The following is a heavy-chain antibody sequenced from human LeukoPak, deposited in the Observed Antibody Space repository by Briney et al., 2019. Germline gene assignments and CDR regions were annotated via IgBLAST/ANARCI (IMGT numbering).Heavy chain of an antibody. Sequence: PGGSLRLSCAASGFTFSDYWMHWVRQAPGKGLVWVSAISGSGGSTYYADSVKGRFTISRDNSKNTLYLQMNSLRAEDTAVYYCAKGPLGGWHTRFDYWGQGTLVTVSS. J-gene: IGHJ4*02. CDR2: ISGSGGST. CDR3: AKGPLGGWHTRFDY. CDR1: GFTFSDYW. V-gene: IGHV3-23*01. D-gene: IGHD6-19*01.